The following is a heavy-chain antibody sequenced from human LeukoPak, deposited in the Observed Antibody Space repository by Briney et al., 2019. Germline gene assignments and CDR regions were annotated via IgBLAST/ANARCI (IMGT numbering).Heavy chain of an antibody. CDR3: ARGRYYYGSGSYNYFFDY. Sequence: ASVKVSCKASGYTVTSYYMHWVRQAPGQGLEWMGILNPSGGSSSYAQKFQGRATLTRATSTSTVYMELSSLRSEDTAVYYCARGRYYYGSGSYNYFFDYWGQGTLVTVSS. V-gene: IGHV1-46*01. J-gene: IGHJ4*02. CDR1: GYTVTSYY. D-gene: IGHD3-10*01. CDR2: LNPSGGSS.